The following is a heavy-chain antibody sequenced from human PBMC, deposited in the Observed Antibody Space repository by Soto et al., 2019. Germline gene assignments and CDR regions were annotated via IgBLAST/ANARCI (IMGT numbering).Heavy chain of an antibody. CDR2: ISYDGSNK. CDR3: ARDCVFGVVITHPLFDY. Sequence: PGGSLRLSCAASGFTFSSYAMHWVRQAPGKGLEWVAVISYDGSNKYYADSVKGRFTISRDNSKNTLYLQMNSLRAEDTAVYYCARDCVFGVVITHPLFDYWGQGTLVTVSS. D-gene: IGHD3-3*01. J-gene: IGHJ4*02. V-gene: IGHV3-30-3*01. CDR1: GFTFSSYA.